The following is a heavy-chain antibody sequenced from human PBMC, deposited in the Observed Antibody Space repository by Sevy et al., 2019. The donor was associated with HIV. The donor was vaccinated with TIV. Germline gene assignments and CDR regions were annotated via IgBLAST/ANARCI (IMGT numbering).Heavy chain of an antibody. Sequence: GGSLRLSCATSGFTFNNYNMNWVRQAPGKGLEWVSSVSGSSNYIYYAESVKGRFIISRDNTKNTLYLQMNSLRVDDTALYYCARGPPHGSYDYFDYWGQGTLVTVSS. CDR3: ARGPPHGSYDYFDY. CDR1: GFTFNNYN. D-gene: IGHD3-10*01. J-gene: IGHJ4*02. V-gene: IGHV3-21*06. CDR2: VSGSSNYI.